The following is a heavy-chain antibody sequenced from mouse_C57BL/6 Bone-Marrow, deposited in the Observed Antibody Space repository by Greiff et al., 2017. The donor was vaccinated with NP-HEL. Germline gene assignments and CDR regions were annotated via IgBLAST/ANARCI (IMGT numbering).Heavy chain of an antibody. D-gene: IGHD2-4*01. J-gene: IGHJ3*01. CDR2: INPYNGDT. CDR3: ARSDFLYYDYDGFAY. CDR1: GYSFTGYF. Sequence: VQLQQSGPELVKPGDSVKISCKASGYSFTGYFMNWVMQSHGKSLEWIGRINPYNGDTFYNQKFKGKATLTVDKSSSTAHMELRSLTSGDSAVDYCARSDFLYYDYDGFAYWGQGTLVTVSA. V-gene: IGHV1-20*01.